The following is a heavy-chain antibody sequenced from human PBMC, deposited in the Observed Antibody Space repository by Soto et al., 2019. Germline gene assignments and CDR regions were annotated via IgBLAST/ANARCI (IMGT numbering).Heavy chain of an antibody. Sequence: PGGSLRLSCAASGFTFSSYAMSLVRQAPGKGLEWVSSISGSGGSTYYADSVKGRFTISRDNSKNTLYLQMNSLRAEDTAVYYCAKDLMSIAAGGTYYYYYGLDVGGQGTTVTVSS. CDR3: AKDLMSIAAGGTYYYYYGLDV. J-gene: IGHJ6*02. CDR1: GFTFSSYA. V-gene: IGHV3-23*01. CDR2: ISGSGGST. D-gene: IGHD6-13*01.